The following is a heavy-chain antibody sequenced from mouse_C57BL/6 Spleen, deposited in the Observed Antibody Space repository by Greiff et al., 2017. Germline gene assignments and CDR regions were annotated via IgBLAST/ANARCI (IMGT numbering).Heavy chain of an antibody. Sequence: VQLQQSGAELVRPGASVTLSCKASGYTFTDYEMHWVKQTPVHGLEWIGAIDPETGGTAYNQKFKGKAILTADKSSSPAYMELRSLTSEDSAVYYCTNYYGSLGDYWGQGTSVTVSS. CDR3: TNYYGSLGDY. CDR2: IDPETGGT. D-gene: IGHD1-1*01. V-gene: IGHV1-15*01. J-gene: IGHJ4*01. CDR1: GYTFTDYE.